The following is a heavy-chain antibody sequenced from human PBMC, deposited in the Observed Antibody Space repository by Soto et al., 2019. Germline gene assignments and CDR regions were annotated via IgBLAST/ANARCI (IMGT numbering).Heavy chain of an antibody. V-gene: IGHV5-51*01. CDR3: ARRGRVATTLNAFDI. Sequence: GESLKISCKGSGYGFTSYWIGWVRQMPGKGLEWMGIIHPGDSDTRYSPSFQGQVTISADKSISTAYLQWSSLKASDTAMYYCARRGRVATTLNAFDIWCQGTMVTVSS. J-gene: IGHJ3*02. D-gene: IGHD5-12*01. CDR2: IHPGDSDT. CDR1: GYGFTSYW.